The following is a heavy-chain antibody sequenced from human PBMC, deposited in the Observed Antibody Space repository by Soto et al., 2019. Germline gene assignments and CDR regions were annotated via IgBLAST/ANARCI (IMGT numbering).Heavy chain of an antibody. CDR2: IYHSGST. J-gene: IGHJ6*02. Sequence: SETLSLTCAVSGGSVSSSNWWSWVRQPPGKGLEWIGEIYHSGSTNYNPSLKSRVTISVDKSKNQFSLKLSSVTAADTAVYYCESLWDIVVVPATPNGMDVWGQGTTVTVSS. CDR3: ESLWDIVVVPATPNGMDV. CDR1: GGSVSSSNW. D-gene: IGHD2-2*01. V-gene: IGHV4-4*02.